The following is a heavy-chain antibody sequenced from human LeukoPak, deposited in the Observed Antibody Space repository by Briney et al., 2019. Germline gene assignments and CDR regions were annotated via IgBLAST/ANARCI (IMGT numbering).Heavy chain of an antibody. CDR2: IHPNSGDR. CDR1: GYTFTAYY. Sequence: ASVKVSCKASGYTFTAYYIHWVRQAPGQGLEWMGWIHPNSGDRNFAQKFQGRVTMTRDTSISIAYMELSELRTDNTAMYYCARDASSPRGFYNYYMDVWGKGTTVTVSS. CDR3: ARDASSPRGFYNYYMDV. D-gene: IGHD6-13*01. J-gene: IGHJ6*03. V-gene: IGHV1-2*02.